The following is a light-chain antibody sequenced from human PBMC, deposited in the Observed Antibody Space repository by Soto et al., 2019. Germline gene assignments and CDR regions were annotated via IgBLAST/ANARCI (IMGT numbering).Light chain of an antibody. CDR1: QSISSW. J-gene: IGKJ5*01. Sequence: QLTSSLSASVKDRVTITCRASQSISSWLAWYQQKPGKAPNLLIYEASRLESAVPSRFSGSASGTEFTLTINSLLLYFFATSFTQLYSISLHAALPIT. V-gene: IGKV1-5*03. CDR3: QLYSISLHAALPIT. CDR2: EAS.